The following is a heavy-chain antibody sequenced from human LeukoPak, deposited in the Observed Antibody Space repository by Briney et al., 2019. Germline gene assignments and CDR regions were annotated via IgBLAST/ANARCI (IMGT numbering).Heavy chain of an antibody. CDR3: ARSRSSGNCYGQEDS. CDR1: GDTFSSYA. CDR2: FIPFLDIP. D-gene: IGHD2-15*01. V-gene: IGHV1-69*04. J-gene: IGHJ4*02. Sequence: ASVKVSCKASGDTFSSYAISWIRQAPGQGLEWMGRFIPFLDIPNTAQKFLGRVTFTADKSTSTAYMELSSLRPDDTAVYFCARSRSSGNCYGQEDSWGQGTLVAVSS.